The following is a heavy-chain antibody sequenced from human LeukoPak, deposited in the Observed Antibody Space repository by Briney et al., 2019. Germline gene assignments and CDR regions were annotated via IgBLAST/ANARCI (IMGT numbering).Heavy chain of an antibody. CDR1: GYTFTSYA. CDR3: ARGYYGSGSYYEYWFDP. V-gene: IGHV1-3*03. CDR2: INAGNGNT. D-gene: IGHD3-10*01. Sequence: GASVKVSCKASGYTFTSYAMNWVRQAPGQGLEWMGWINAGNGNTKYSQEFQGRVTITRDTSASTAYMELSSLRSEDMAVYYCARGYYGSGSYYEYWFDPWGQGTLVTVSS. J-gene: IGHJ5*02.